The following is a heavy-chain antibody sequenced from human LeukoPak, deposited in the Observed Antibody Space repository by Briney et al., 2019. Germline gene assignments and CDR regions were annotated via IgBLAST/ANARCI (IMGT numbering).Heavy chain of an antibody. V-gene: IGHV1-69*05. J-gene: IGHJ4*02. CDR3: AGSSSGYLIDY. CDR1: GGTFSSYA. CDR2: IIPIFGTA. Sequence: ASVKVSCKASGGTFSSYAISWVRQAPGQGLEWMGRIIPIFGTANYAQEFQGKVTITTDESTSTAYMELSSLRSEDTAVYYCAGSSSGYLIDYWGQGTLVTVSS. D-gene: IGHD3-22*01.